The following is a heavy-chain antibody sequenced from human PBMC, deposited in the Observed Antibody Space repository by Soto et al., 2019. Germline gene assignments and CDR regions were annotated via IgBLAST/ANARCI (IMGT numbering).Heavy chain of an antibody. Sequence: QVQLQESGPGLVKPSQTLSLTCTVSGGSISTDDHYWSWIRQPPGKGLEWIGYIYYTGSTHYNPSLKRLLFTPLGTSKNQFSLQLTSVTAADTAVYYCASLRSRWNIDYWGQGTLVTVSS. CDR1: GGSISTDDHY. D-gene: IGHD6-13*01. V-gene: IGHV4-30-4*01. CDR2: IYYTGST. J-gene: IGHJ4*02. CDR3: ASLRSRWNIDY.